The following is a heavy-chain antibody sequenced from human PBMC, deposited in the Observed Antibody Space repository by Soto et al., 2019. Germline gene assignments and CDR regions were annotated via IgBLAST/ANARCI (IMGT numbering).Heavy chain of an antibody. Sequence: ASVKVSCKVSGYTLTELSMHWVRQAPGKGLEWMGGFDPEDGETIYAQKFQGRVTMTEDTSTDTAYMELSSLRSEDTAVYYCATPIFGGWRVVPAAIGGHYDGMDVWGQGTTVTVSS. V-gene: IGHV1-24*01. CDR2: FDPEDGET. CDR1: GYTLTELS. D-gene: IGHD2-2*01. CDR3: ATPIFGGWRVVPAAIGGHYDGMDV. J-gene: IGHJ6*02.